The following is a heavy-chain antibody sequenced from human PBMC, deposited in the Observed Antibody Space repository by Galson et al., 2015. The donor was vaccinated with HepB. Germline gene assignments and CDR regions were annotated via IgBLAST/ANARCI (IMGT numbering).Heavy chain of an antibody. CDR2: IIPILGIA. D-gene: IGHD3-22*01. J-gene: IGHJ6*02. CDR3: AGAAITMIVDFYYYYGMDV. Sequence: SVKVSCKASGGTFSSYGISWVRQAPGQGLEWMGRIIPILGIANYAQKFQGRVTITADKSTSAAYMELSSLRSEDTAVYYCAGAAITMIVDFYYYYGMDVWGQGTTVTVSS. CDR1: GGTFSSYG. V-gene: IGHV1-69*04.